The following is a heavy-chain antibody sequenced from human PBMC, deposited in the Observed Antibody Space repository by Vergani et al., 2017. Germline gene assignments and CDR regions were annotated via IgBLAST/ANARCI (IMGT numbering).Heavy chain of an antibody. CDR3: ARHTTYTDS. CDR2: IYPADSDT. CDR1: EYSFGNYW. Sequence: EVELVQSGPEMSKPGESLKISCKGSEYSFGNYWTGWVRQRPGKGLEWMGIIYPADSDTRYSPFFQGQVTISADKSISTAFLQWDSLKASDTALYYCARHTTYTDSWGQGTLVTVSS. V-gene: IGHV5-51*01. D-gene: IGHD1-1*01. J-gene: IGHJ4*02.